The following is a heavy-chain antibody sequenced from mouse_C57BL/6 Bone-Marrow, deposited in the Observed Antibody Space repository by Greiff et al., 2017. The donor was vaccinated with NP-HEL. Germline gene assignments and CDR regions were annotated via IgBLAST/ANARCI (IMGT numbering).Heavy chain of an antibody. CDR1: GFTFSDYG. CDR2: ISSGSSTI. J-gene: IGHJ2*01. D-gene: IGHD2-4*01. V-gene: IGHV5-17*01. CDR3: ARHDYDTSYFDY. Sequence: EVQLQQSGGGLVKPGGSLKLSCAASGFTFSDYGMHWVRQAPEKGLEWVAYISSGSSTIYYADTVKGRFTISRDNAKNTLFLQMTSLRSEDTAMYYCARHDYDTSYFDYWGQGTTLTVSS.